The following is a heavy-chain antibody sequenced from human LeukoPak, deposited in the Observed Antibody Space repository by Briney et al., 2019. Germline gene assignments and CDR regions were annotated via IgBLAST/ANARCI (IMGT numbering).Heavy chain of an antibody. Sequence: GASLKVSCKVSGDTLIQLSMHWVRQAPGKGLEWMGGFDPEGGEAIYAQKFQGRLTMTEDTSTDTAYMDLRSLRSDDTAVYYCTAGGVYSLLDHWGQGTQVTVSS. D-gene: IGHD5/OR15-5a*01. CDR2: FDPEGGEA. CDR1: GDTLIQLS. J-gene: IGHJ4*02. CDR3: TAGGVYSLLDH. V-gene: IGHV1-24*01.